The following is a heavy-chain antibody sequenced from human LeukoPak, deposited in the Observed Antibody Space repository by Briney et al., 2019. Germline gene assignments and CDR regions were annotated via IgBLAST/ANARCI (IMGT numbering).Heavy chain of an antibody. Sequence: GGSLRLSCAASGFTFSIYSMNWVRQAPGKGLEWASYITTTSSVIYYGDSVKGRFTVSRDNAENSLYLQMSSLRAEDTAVYYCARLAMAGTGGFDIWGQGTMVTVSS. V-gene: IGHV3-48*01. D-gene: IGHD6-19*01. CDR3: ARLAMAGTGGFDI. CDR1: GFTFSIYS. J-gene: IGHJ3*02. CDR2: ITTTSSVI.